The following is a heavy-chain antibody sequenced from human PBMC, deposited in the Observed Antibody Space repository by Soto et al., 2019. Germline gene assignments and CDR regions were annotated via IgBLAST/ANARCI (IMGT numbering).Heavy chain of an antibody. Sequence: PGESLKISCNGSGYSFTSYWIGWVRQMPGKGLEWMGIIYPGDSDTRYSPSFQGQVTISADKSISTAYLQWSSLKASDTAMYYYARHKGDSSGWYYFDYWGQGTLVTVSS. V-gene: IGHV5-51*01. CDR1: GYSFTSYW. J-gene: IGHJ4*02. CDR2: IYPGDSDT. CDR3: ARHKGDSSGWYYFDY. D-gene: IGHD6-19*01.